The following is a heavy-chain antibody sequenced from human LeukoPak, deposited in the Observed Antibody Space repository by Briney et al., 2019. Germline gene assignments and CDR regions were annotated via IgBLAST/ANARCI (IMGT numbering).Heavy chain of an antibody. Sequence: ASETLSLTCTVSGGSISSYYWSWIRQPPGKGLEWIGYIYYSGSTYYNPSLKSRVTISVDTSKNQFSLKLSSVTAADTAVYYCARVHTADYYYYYMDVWGKGTTVTVSS. CDR2: IYYSGST. D-gene: IGHD5-18*01. CDR1: GGSISSYY. CDR3: ARVHTADYYYYYMDV. J-gene: IGHJ6*03. V-gene: IGHV4-59*08.